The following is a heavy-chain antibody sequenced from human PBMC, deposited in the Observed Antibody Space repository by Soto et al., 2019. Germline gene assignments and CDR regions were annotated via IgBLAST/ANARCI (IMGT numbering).Heavy chain of an antibody. D-gene: IGHD5-18*01. Sequence: LGESLKISCKGSGYSFTTYWIGWVRQMPGKGLEWMGIIYPGDSDTRYSPSFQGQVTISVDKSITTAYLQWSSLKASDTAMYYCATPGGGHSKAFDIWGQGTMVTVSS. CDR1: GYSFTTYW. J-gene: IGHJ3*02. CDR2: IYPGDSDT. V-gene: IGHV5-51*01. CDR3: ATPGGGHSKAFDI.